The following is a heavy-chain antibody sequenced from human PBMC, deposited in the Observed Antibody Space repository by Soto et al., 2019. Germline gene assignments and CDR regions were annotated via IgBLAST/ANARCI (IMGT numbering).Heavy chain of an antibody. CDR2: ISAYNGNT. J-gene: IGHJ5*02. D-gene: IGHD3-3*01. V-gene: IGHV1-18*04. CDR1: GYTFTSYG. CDR3: ARLTIFGVVIKGWWFDP. Sequence: ASVKVSCKASGYTFTSYGISWVRQAPGQGLEWMGWISAYNGNTNYAQKLQGRVTMTTGTSTSTAYMELRSLRSDDTAVYYCARLTIFGVVIKGWWFDPWGQGTLVTVSS.